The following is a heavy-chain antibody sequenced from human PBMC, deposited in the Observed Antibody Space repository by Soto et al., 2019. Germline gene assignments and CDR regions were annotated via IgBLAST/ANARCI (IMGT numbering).Heavy chain of an antibody. J-gene: IGHJ4*02. D-gene: IGHD5-12*01. V-gene: IGHV3-23*01. CDR3: AKDRGRWLQFAYYFDY. CDR2: ISGSGGST. CDR1: GLNYSSYA. Sequence: LTPSCADDGLNYSSYAMSWLRHPPQNGLVWVSAISGSGGSTYYADSVKGWFTISRDNSKNTLYLQMNSLRAEDTAVYYCAKDRGRWLQFAYYFDYWGQGTLVTVSS.